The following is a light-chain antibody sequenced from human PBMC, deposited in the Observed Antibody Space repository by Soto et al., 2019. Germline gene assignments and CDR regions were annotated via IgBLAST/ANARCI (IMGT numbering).Light chain of an antibody. CDR1: DLRSKS. CDR3: QVWDDSNGQQGV. J-gene: IGLJ1*01. V-gene: IGLV3-21*02. CDR2: DDR. Sequence: SYELTQPPSVSVAPGQTARITCGGNDLRSKSVHWYQQKPGQAPALVLYDDRYRPSGIPERFSGSKSGNTATLTISRVEAGDGADYFCQVWDDSNGQQGVFGTGTKVTVL.